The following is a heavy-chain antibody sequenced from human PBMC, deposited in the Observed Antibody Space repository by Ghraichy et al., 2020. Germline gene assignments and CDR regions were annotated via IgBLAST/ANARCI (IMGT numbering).Heavy chain of an antibody. D-gene: IGHD6-25*01. CDR3: AKGGATIDS. CDR1: GDSVSSNTAA. CDR2: TYYRSKWYN. Sequence: SQTLSLTCAISGDSVSSNTAAWNWIRLSPSRGLEWLGRTYYRSKWYNDYAVSVRSRITINPDTSKNQFSLQLDSVTPDDTAVYYCAKGGATIDSWGQGTLVTVSS. V-gene: IGHV6-1*01. J-gene: IGHJ4*02.